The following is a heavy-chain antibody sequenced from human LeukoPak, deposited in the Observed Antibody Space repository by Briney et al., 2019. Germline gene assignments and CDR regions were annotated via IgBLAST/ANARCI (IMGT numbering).Heavy chain of an antibody. CDR2: IYPGDSDT. CDR3: ARPTGPIEGQSPNDAFDI. D-gene: IGHD4-11*01. V-gene: IGHV5-51*01. J-gene: IGHJ3*02. Sequence: GESLKVSCKGSGYSFTSYWIGRVRQMPGKGLEWMGIIYPGDSDTRYSPSFQGQVTISADKSISTAYLQWSSLKASDTAMYYCARPTGPIEGQSPNDAFDIWGQGTMVTVSS. CDR1: GYSFTSYW.